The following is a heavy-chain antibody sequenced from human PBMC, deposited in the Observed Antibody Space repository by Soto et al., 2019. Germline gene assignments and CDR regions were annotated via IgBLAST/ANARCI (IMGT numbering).Heavy chain of an antibody. CDR3: TLRQDTSRGPIY. D-gene: IGHD3-22*01. CDR1: GFSLTTRVMT. Sequence: QITLKESGPTLVQPTQTLTLTCTVSGFSLTTRVMTLGWIRQPPGRAPEWLALSTQYSPSLQSRLTFTKDTSKNQVVLTMTIMDPVDTATYYCTLRQDTSRGPIYWGQGIMVTVSS. V-gene: IGHV2-5*01. J-gene: IGHJ4*02. CDR2: ST.